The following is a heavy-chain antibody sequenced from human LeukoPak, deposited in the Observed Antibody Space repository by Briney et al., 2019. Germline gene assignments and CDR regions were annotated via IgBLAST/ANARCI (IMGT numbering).Heavy chain of an antibody. CDR3: AGGYDILNY. CDR2: IRSKANSYAT. CDR1: GFTFSGSA. V-gene: IGHV3-73*01. J-gene: IGHJ4*02. D-gene: IGHD3-9*01. Sequence: GGSLKLSCAASGFTFSGSAIHWVRQASGKGLEWVGRIRSKANSYATAYAASVKGRFTISRDDSKNTAYLQMNSLRAEDTAVYYCAGGYDILNYWGQGTLVTVSS.